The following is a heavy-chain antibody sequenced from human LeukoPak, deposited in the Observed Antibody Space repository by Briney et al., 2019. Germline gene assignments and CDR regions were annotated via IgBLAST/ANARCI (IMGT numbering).Heavy chain of an antibody. CDR3: ARDSTSGWSFDQ. CDR2: ISRNSDST. J-gene: IGHJ4*02. D-gene: IGHD6-19*01. CDR1: GFPFDDKA. V-gene: IGHV3-9*03. Sequence: GGSLRLSCAASGFPFDDKAMHWVRQAPGKGLEWVAGISRNSDSTGYADSVKGRFTISRDNSKNTLYLQMGSLRPEDMGVYYCARDSTSGWSFDQWGQGTLVTVSS.